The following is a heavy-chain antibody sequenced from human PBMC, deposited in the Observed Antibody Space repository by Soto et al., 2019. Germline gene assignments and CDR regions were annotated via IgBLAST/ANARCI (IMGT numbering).Heavy chain of an antibody. D-gene: IGHD2-21*01. CDR3: ARGGALFVGPNAFDI. CDR1: SGSISRYY. CDR2: IYYSGST. Sequence: SETLSLTCTVSSGSISRYYWSWFRQPPGKGLEWIGDIYYSGSTNYNPSLKSRVTISVDTSKNQFSLRLRSVNAADTAVYYCARGGALFVGPNAFDIWGQGTMVTVSS. V-gene: IGHV4-59*01. J-gene: IGHJ3*02.